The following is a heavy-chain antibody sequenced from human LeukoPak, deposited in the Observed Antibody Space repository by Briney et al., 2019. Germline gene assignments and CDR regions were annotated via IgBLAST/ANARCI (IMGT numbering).Heavy chain of an antibody. D-gene: IGHD3-3*02. CDR1: GFTFSSYS. J-gene: IGHJ6*03. Sequence: PGGSLRLSCAASGFTFSSYSMNRVRQAPGKGLEWVANIKQDGSEKYYVDSVKGRFTISRDNAKNSLYLQMNSLRAEDTAVYYCARIRYYYYYMDVWGKGTTVTVSS. CDR2: IKQDGSEK. CDR3: ARIRYYYYYMDV. V-gene: IGHV3-7*01.